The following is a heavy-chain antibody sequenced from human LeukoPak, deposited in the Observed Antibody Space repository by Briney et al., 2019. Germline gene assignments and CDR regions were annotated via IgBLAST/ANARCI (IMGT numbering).Heavy chain of an antibody. J-gene: IGHJ4*02. CDR1: GGPFSGYY. CDR2: INHSGST. V-gene: IGHV4-34*01. Sequence: SETLSLTCAVYGGPFSGYYWSWIRQPPGKGLEWIGEINHSGSTNYNPSLKSRVTISVDTSKNQFSLKLSSVTAADTAVYYCAGGAAGFDYWGQGTLVTVSS. D-gene: IGHD6-13*01. CDR3: AGGAAGFDY.